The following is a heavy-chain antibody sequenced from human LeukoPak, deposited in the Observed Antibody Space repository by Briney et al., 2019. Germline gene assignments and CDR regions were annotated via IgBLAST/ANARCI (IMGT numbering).Heavy chain of an antibody. D-gene: IGHD3-10*01. CDR3: ARAGYYGSGSLYYMDV. CDR1: GGSISNYY. V-gene: IGHV4-39*07. J-gene: IGHJ6*03. Sequence: PSETLSLTCTVSGGSISNYYWGWLRQPPGKGLEWIGSIYYSGSTYYNPSLKSRVTISVDTSKNQFSLKLSSVTAADTAVYYCARAGYYGSGSLYYMDVWGKGTTVTVSS. CDR2: IYYSGST.